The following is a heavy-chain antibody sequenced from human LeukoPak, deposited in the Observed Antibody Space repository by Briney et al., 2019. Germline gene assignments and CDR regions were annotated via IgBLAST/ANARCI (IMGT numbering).Heavy chain of an antibody. D-gene: IGHD6-19*01. V-gene: IGHV4-34*01. CDR3: ARGGIAVAGTGNSFDY. J-gene: IGHJ4*02. CDR1: GGSFSGYY. CDR2: INHSGST. Sequence: PSETLSLTCAVYGGSFSGYYWSWIRQPPGKGLEWIGEINHSGSTNYNPSLKSRVTISVDTSKNQFSLKLSSVTAADTAVYYCARGGIAVAGTGNSFDYWGQGTLVTVSS.